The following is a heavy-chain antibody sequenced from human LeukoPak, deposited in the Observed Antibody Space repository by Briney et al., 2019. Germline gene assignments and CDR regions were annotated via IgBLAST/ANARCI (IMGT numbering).Heavy chain of an antibody. CDR3: ARGVITLGYYFDY. J-gene: IGHJ4*02. Sequence: SETLSLTCTVSDGSVSSGGYYWSWVRQPPGKGLEWLGYIYNSGSTNYNPSLKSRVTMLVDTSKNQFSLKLSSVTAADTAVYYCARGVITLGYYFDYWGQGTLVTVSS. V-gene: IGHV4-61*08. CDR1: DGSVSSGGYY. CDR2: IYNSGST. D-gene: IGHD2-15*01.